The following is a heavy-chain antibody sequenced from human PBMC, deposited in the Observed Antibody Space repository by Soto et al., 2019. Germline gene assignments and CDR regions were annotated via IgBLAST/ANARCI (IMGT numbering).Heavy chain of an antibody. V-gene: IGHV1-69*02. CDR1: GGTFSSYT. Sequence: GASVKVSCKASGGTFSSYTISWVRQAPGQGLEWMGRIIPILGIANYAQKFQGRVTITADKSTSTAYMELSSLRSEDTAVYYCASGRFWFGEPTTDIIGFDPWGQGTLVTVSS. D-gene: IGHD3-10*01. CDR2: IIPILGIA. CDR3: ASGRFWFGEPTTDIIGFDP. J-gene: IGHJ5*02.